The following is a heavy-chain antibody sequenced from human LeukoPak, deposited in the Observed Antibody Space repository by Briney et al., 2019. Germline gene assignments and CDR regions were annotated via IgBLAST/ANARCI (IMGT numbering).Heavy chain of an antibody. CDR1: GNTFTGYY. V-gene: IGHV1-2*04. Sequence: ASVKFSYKASGNTFTGYYMHWVRQAPGQGLEWMGWINPNSGGTNYAQKFQGWVTMTRDTSISTAYMELSRLRSDDTAVYYCARDTSDAFDIWGQGTMVTVSS. CDR2: INPNSGGT. D-gene: IGHD3-16*01. J-gene: IGHJ3*02. CDR3: ARDTSDAFDI.